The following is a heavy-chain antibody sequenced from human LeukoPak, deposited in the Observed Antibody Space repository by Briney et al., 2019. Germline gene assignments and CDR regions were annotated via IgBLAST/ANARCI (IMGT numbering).Heavy chain of an antibody. CDR1: GGSISSYY. V-gene: IGHV4-59*08. J-gene: IGHJ4*02. CDR3: ARRVGYSYGIDY. Sequence: RSSETLSLTCIVSGGSISSYYWSWIRQPPGKGLECIGYIYYSGSTTYNPSLKSRVTISVDTSKNQFSLKLSSVTAADTAVYYCARRVGYSYGIDYWGQGTLVTVSS. D-gene: IGHD5-18*01. CDR2: IYYSGST.